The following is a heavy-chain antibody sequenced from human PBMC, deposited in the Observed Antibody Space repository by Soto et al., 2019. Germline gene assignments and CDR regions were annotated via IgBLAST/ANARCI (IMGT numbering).Heavy chain of an antibody. CDR2: IRSKAYGGTT. CDR3: TRDAGGPYYYYYYYMDV. D-gene: IGHD2-15*01. J-gene: IGHJ6*03. CDR1: GFTFGDYA. V-gene: IGHV3-49*03. Sequence: GGSLRLSCTASGFTFGDYAMSWFRQAPGKGLEWVGFIRSKAYGGTTEYAASVKGRFTISRDDSKSIAYLQMNSLKTEDTAVYYCTRDAGGPYYYYYYYMDVWGKGTTVTVSS.